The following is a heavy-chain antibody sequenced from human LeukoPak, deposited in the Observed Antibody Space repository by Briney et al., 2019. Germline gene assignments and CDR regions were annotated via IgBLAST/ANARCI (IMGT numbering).Heavy chain of an antibody. CDR2: ISNTGSSM. Sequence: GGSLRLSCTASGFNFSDHYMTWIRQAPGKGLEWVSYISNTGSSMYYAASVRGRFTISRDNANNSLYLHMNSLRAEDTAVYYCARNKRTYVYWGQGVLVTVSS. J-gene: IGHJ4*02. CDR1: GFNFSDHY. CDR3: ARNKRTYVY. V-gene: IGHV3-11*01. D-gene: IGHD1/OR15-1a*01.